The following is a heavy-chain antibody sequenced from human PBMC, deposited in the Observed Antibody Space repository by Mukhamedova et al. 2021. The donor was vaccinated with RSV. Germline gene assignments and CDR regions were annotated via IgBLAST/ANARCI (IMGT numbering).Heavy chain of an antibody. J-gene: IGHJ5*02. Sequence: QPPGKGPEWIGYIYYSGSTNYNPSLKGRVTISVDTSKNQFSLKLSSVTAADTAVYYCATKTLAGMEWFDPWGQGTLVTVSS. CDR2: IYYSGST. V-gene: IGHV4-59*01. D-gene: IGHD6-19*01. CDR3: ATKTLAGMEWFDP.